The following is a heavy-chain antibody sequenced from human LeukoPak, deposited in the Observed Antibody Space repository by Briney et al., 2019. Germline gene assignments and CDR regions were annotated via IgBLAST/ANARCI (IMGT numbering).Heavy chain of an antibody. Sequence: SETLSLTCAVYGESFSGYYWSWIRQPPGKGLEWIGEINHSGSTNYNPSLKSRVTISVDTSKNQFSLKLSSVTAADTAVYYCARVGYYYDSSIDYWGQGTLVTVS. V-gene: IGHV4-34*01. CDR2: INHSGST. D-gene: IGHD3-22*01. CDR3: ARVGYYYDSSIDY. CDR1: GESFSGYY. J-gene: IGHJ4*02.